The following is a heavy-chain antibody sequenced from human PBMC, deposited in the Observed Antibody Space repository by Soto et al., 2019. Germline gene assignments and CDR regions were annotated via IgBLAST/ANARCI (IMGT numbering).Heavy chain of an antibody. CDR2: IWYDGSNK. CDR3: ARESSSPFGDDAFDI. J-gene: IGHJ3*02. CDR1: GFTFSSYG. Sequence: GGSLRLSCAASGFTFSSYGMHWVRQAPGKGLEWVAVIWYDGSNKYYADSVKGRFTISRDNSKNTLYLQMNSLRAEDTAVYYCARESSSPFGDDAFDIWGQGTMVTVSS. D-gene: IGHD6-6*01. V-gene: IGHV3-33*01.